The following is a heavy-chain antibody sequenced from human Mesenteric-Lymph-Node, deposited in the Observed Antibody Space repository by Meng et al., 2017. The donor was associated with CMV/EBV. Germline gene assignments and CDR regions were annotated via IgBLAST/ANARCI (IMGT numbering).Heavy chain of an antibody. J-gene: IGHJ3*02. V-gene: IGHV1-2*02. CDR1: GYTLSDYY. D-gene: IGHD3-22*01. Sequence: GESLKISCKASGYTLSDYYLHWVRQAPGEGLEWMGWINPNSDGTSYAQKFHGRVTMTGDTSISTAYMELRSLRSHDTAMYYCARGGKTHFYDGSGRLDGFDIWGQGTKVTVSS. CDR2: INPNSDGT. CDR3: ARGGKTHFYDGSGRLDGFDI.